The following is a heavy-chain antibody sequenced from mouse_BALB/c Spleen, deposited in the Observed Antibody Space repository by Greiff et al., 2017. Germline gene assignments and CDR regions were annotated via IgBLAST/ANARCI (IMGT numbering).Heavy chain of an antibody. CDR2: IYPSDSYT. CDR3: TLYEDYAMDY. D-gene: IGHD2-3*01. Sequence: VQLQQPGAELVRPGASVKLSCKASGYTFTSYWINWVKQRPGQGLEWIGNIYPSDSYTNYNQKFKDKATLTVDKSSSTAYMQLSSPTSEDSAVYYCTLYEDYAMDYWGQGTSVTVSS. CDR1: GYTFTSYW. J-gene: IGHJ4*01. V-gene: IGHV1-69*02.